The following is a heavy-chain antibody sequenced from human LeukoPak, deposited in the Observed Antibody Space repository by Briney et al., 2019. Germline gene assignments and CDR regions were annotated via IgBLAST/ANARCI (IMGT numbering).Heavy chain of an antibody. V-gene: IGHV4-39*01. J-gene: IGHJ3*02. D-gene: IGHD5-24*01. CDR1: GDSISSSSYY. CDR2: IFYSGST. Sequence: SETLSLTCTVSGDSISSSSYYWGWIRQPPGKGLEWIGSIFYSGSTYYNPSLKSRVTISVDTSKNQFSLKLNSVTAADSAVYFCARYREGYNYVPHALDIWGQGTVVTVSS. CDR3: ARYREGYNYVPHALDI.